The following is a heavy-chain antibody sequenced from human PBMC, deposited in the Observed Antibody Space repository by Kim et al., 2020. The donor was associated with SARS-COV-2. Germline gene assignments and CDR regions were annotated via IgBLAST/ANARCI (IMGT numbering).Heavy chain of an antibody. V-gene: IGHV1-2*06. J-gene: IGHJ4*02. Sequence: ASVKVSCKASGYTFTGYYMHWVRQAPGQGLEWMGRINPNSGGTNYAQKFQGRVTMTRDTSISTAYMELSRLRSDDTAVYYCARLGHTRHSSPGFDYWGQGTLVTVSS. D-gene: IGHD6-6*01. CDR1: GYTFTGYY. CDR2: INPNSGGT. CDR3: ARLGHTRHSSPGFDY.